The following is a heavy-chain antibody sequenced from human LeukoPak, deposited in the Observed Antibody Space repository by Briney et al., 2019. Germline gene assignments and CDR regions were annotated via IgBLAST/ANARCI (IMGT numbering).Heavy chain of an antibody. V-gene: IGHV4-31*03. CDR3: ARDNTLIYYYGMDV. CDR2: IYYSGGT. Sequence: SQTLSLTCTVSGGSISSGGYYWSWIRQHPGKGLEWIGYIYYSGGTCYNPSLKSRVTISVDTSKNQFSLKLSSVTAADTAVYYCARDNTLIYYYGMDVWGQGTTVTVSS. J-gene: IGHJ6*02. CDR1: GGSISSGGYY.